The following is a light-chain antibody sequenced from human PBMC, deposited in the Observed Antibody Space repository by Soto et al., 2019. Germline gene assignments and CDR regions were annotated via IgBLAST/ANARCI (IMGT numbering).Light chain of an antibody. J-gene: IGKJ5*01. Sequence: EVVLTQAPATLSVSPGEGATLSCRASQIVSSLLAWYQQKPGQAPRLLIYGASTRATGIPARFSGSGSETEFALTISSLQSEDFAVYYCQQYLHWPITFGQGTRLEIK. CDR1: QIVSSL. CDR3: QQYLHWPIT. CDR2: GAS. V-gene: IGKV3-15*01.